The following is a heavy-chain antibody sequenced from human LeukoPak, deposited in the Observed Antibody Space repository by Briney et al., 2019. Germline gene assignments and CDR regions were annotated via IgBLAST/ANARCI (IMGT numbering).Heavy chain of an antibody. CDR3: ATGQIVTIIRSPTLYN. CDR2: ISAYNGNT. J-gene: IGHJ4*02. CDR1: GYTFTSYG. Sequence: GASVKVSYKASGYTFTSYGISWVRQAPGQGLEWMGWISAYNGNTNYAQKLQGRVTMTTDTSTSTAYMELRSLRSDDTAVYYCATGQIVTIIRSPTLYNWGQGTLVTVSS. V-gene: IGHV1-18*01. D-gene: IGHD3-10*01.